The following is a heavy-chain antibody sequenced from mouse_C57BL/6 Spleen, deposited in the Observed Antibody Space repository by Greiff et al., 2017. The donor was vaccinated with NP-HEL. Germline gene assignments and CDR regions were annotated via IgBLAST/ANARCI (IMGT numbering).Heavy chain of an antibody. Sequence: VKLVESGPGLVQPSQSLSITCTVSGFSLTSYGVHWVRQSPGKGLEWLGVIWSGGSTDYNAAFISRLSISKDNSKSQVFFKMNSLQADDTAIYYCARNKGVVEGNYFDYWGQGTTLTVSS. CDR1: GFSLTSYG. V-gene: IGHV2-2*01. CDR2: IWSGGST. CDR3: ARNKGVVEGNYFDY. D-gene: IGHD1-3*01. J-gene: IGHJ2*01.